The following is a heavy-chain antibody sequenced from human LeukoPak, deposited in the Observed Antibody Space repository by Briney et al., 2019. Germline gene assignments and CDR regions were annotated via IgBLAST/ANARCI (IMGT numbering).Heavy chain of an antibody. CDR3: ARDRGDRYNWFDP. CDR1: GFTFSSYG. J-gene: IGHJ5*02. D-gene: IGHD2-21*02. Sequence: GGSLRLSCAASGFTFSSYGMHWVRQAPGKGLEWVAVIWYDGSNKYYGDSVKGRFTISRDNSKKTLYLQMNSLRVEDTAVYYCARDRGDRYNWFDPWGQGTLVTVSS. V-gene: IGHV3-33*01. CDR2: IWYDGSNK.